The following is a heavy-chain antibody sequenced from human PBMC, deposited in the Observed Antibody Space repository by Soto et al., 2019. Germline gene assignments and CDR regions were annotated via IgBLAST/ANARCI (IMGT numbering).Heavy chain of an antibody. CDR3: AREGRSIAAVDP. J-gene: IGHJ5*02. V-gene: IGHV1-8*01. CDR1: GYTFTSYD. D-gene: IGHD6-13*01. CDR2: MNPNSGNT. Sequence: GASVKVSCKASGYTFTSYDINWVRQATGQGLEWMGWMNPNSGNTGYAQKFQGGVTMTRNTSISTAYMELSSLRSEDTAVYYCAREGRSIAAVDPWGQGTLVTVSS.